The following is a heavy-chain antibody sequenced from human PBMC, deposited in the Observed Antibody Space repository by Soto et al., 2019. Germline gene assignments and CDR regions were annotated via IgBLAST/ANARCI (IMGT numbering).Heavy chain of an antibody. J-gene: IGHJ6*02. D-gene: IGHD4-17*01. V-gene: IGHV3-9*01. CDR2: ISWNSGSI. CDR1: GFPFDDYA. Sequence: PGGSLRLSCAASGFPFDDYAMHWVRQAPGKGLEWVSGISWNSGSIGYADSVKGRFTISRDNAKNSLYLQMNSLRAEDTALYYCAKDYGDYGRYYYGMDVWGQGTTVTVS. CDR3: AKDYGDYGRYYYGMDV.